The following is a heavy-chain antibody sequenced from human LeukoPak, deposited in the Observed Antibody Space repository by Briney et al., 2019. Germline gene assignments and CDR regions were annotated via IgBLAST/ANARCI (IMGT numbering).Heavy chain of an antibody. CDR2: ISYDGSNK. J-gene: IGHJ4*02. Sequence: PGGSLRLSCAASGFTFSGYAMHWVRQAPGKGLEWVAVISYDGSNKYYADSVKGRFTISRDNSKNTLCLQMNSLRAEDTAVYYCARPSQQWLAPGGFDYWGQGTLVTVSS. D-gene: IGHD6-19*01. CDR1: GFTFSGYA. CDR3: ARPSQQWLAPGGFDY. V-gene: IGHV3-30*04.